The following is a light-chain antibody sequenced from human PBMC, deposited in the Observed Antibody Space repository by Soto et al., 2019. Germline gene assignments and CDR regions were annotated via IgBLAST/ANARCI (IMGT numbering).Light chain of an antibody. Sequence: EIVLTQSPATLSLSPGERATLSCRASQSVSSYLAWYQQKPGQAPRLLIYDASNRATGIPARFSRSGSGTDFTLTISSLEPEDFAVYYCQQRSNWRWTFGQGTKVDIK. V-gene: IGKV3-11*01. CDR3: QQRSNWRWT. CDR2: DAS. CDR1: QSVSSY. J-gene: IGKJ1*01.